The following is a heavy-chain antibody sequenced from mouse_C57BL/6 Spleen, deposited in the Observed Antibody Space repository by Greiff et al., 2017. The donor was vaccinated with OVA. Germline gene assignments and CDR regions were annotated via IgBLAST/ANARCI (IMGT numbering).Heavy chain of an antibody. CDR1: GFTFSDYG. V-gene: IGHV5-17*01. Sequence: DVMLVESGGGLVKPGGSLKLSCAASGFTFSDYGMHWVRQAPEKGLEWVAYISSGSSTIYYADTVKGRFTISRDNAKNTLFLQMTSLRSEDTDMYYCARARLRLYFDVWGTGTTVTVSS. CDR3: ARARLRLYFDV. CDR2: ISSGSSTI. D-gene: IGHD2-4*01. J-gene: IGHJ1*03.